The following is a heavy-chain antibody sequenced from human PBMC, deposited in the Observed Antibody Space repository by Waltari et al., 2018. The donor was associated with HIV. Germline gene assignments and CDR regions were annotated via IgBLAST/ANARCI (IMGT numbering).Heavy chain of an antibody. CDR2: ITWNSGST. Sequence: EVQLVESGGGVVRPGGSLRLSCAGFGFTFDDYGMTWVRQVPGMGLEWVAGITWNSGSTGYADSVKGRFTISRDNAKNSLYLHMNSLRAEDTAFYYCAKKFGHYDLLTAFDYWGQGTLVIVSS. D-gene: IGHD3-9*01. J-gene: IGHJ4*02. V-gene: IGHV3-20*04. CDR3: AKKFGHYDLLTAFDY. CDR1: GFTFDDYG.